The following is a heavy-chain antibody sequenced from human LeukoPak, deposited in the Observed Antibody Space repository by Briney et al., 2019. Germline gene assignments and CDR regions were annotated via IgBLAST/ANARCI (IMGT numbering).Heavy chain of an antibody. CDR3: ARPDGNSGIGDY. V-gene: IGHV1-69*13. J-gene: IGHJ4*02. CDR1: GGTFSSYA. Sequence: ASVKVSCKASGGTFSSYAISWVRQAPGQGLEWMGGIIPILGTANYAQKFQGRVTITADESTSTAYMELSSLRSEDTAVYYCARPDGNSGIGDYWGQGTLVTVSS. CDR2: IIPILGTA. D-gene: IGHD4-23*01.